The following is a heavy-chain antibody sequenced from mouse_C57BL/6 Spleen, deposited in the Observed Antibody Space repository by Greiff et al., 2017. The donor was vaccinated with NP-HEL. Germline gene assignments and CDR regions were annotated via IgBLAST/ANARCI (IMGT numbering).Heavy chain of an antibody. CDR3: ARDSNYEGFDD. J-gene: IGHJ1*03. CDR1: GFTFSSYA. D-gene: IGHD2-5*01. CDR2: ICDGGSYT. Sequence: EVQRVESGGGLVKPGGSLKLSCAASGFTFSSYAMSWVRQTPDKRLEWVATICDGGSYTYYPDNVKGRFTISRNNAKNNLYLQMSHLKSEDTAMYYCARDSNYEGFDDWGTGTTVTVSS. V-gene: IGHV5-4*01.